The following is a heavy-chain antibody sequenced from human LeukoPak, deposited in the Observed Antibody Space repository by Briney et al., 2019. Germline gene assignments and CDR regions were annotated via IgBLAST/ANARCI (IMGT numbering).Heavy chain of an antibody. V-gene: IGHV3-30*02. CDR3: AKDAGELSSYWY. Sequence: GGSLRLSCAASGFTFSSYGVHWVRQAPGKGLEWVAFIRYDGSNKYYADSVKGRFTISRDNSKNTLYLQMNSLRAEDTAVYYCAKDAGELSSYWYWGQGTLVTVSS. CDR2: IRYDGSNK. D-gene: IGHD3-16*02. J-gene: IGHJ4*02. CDR1: GFTFSSYG.